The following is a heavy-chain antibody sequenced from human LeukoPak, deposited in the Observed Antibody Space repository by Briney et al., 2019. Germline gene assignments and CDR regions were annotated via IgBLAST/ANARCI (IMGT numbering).Heavy chain of an antibody. Sequence: SETLSLTCAVYGGSFSGYYWSWIRQPPGKGLEWIGEINHSGSTNYNPSLKSRVTISVDTSKNQFSLKLSSVTAADTAVYYCARGTGGYNWFDPWGQGTLVTVSS. CDR1: GGSFSGYY. CDR3: ARGTGGYNWFDP. V-gene: IGHV4-34*01. CDR2: INHSGST. D-gene: IGHD1-1*01. J-gene: IGHJ5*02.